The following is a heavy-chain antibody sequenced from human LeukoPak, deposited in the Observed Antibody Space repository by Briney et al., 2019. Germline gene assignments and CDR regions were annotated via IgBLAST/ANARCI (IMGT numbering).Heavy chain of an antibody. V-gene: IGHV1-69*04. CDR2: MIPILGIA. J-gene: IGHJ4*02. CDR3: ARGTGYSSQKGVDY. CDR1: GGTFSSYA. Sequence: SVKVSCKASGGTFSSYAISWVRQAPGQGLEWTGRMIPILGIANYAQKFQGSATIPAHKSTSTAYMELSSLRSEDTAVYYCARGTGYSSQKGVDYWGQGTLVTVSS. D-gene: IGHD6-13*01.